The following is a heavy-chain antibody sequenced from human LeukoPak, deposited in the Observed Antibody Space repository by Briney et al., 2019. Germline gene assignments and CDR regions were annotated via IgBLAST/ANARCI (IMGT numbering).Heavy chain of an antibody. CDR3: ARIPNSPWFGELLNYFDY. CDR1: GFTFSSYE. Sequence: GALRLSCAASGFTFSSYEMNWVRQAPGKGLERVSYISSSGSTIYYADSVKGRFTISRDNAKNSLYLQMNSLRAEDTAVYYCARIPNSPWFGELLNYFDYWGQGTLVTVSS. J-gene: IGHJ4*02. D-gene: IGHD3-10*01. CDR2: ISSSGSTI. V-gene: IGHV3-48*03.